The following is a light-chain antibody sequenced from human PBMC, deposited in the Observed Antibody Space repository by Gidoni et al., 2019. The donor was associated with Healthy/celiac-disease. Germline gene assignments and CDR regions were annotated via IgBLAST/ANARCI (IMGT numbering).Light chain of an antibody. V-gene: IGKV4-1*01. CDR2: WAS. J-gene: IGKJ4*01. CDR3: QQYYSTPLLT. Sequence: DIVMTQSPDSLAVSLGERATLNCKSSQSVLYSSNNKNYLAWYQQKPGQPPKLLIYWASTRESGVPDRFSCSGSGTDFTLTISSLQAEDVAVYYCQQYYSTPLLTFGGGTKVEIK. CDR1: QSVLYSSNNKNY.